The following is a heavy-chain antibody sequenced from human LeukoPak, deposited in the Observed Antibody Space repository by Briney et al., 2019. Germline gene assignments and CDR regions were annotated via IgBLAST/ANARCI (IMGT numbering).Heavy chain of an antibody. J-gene: IGHJ4*02. CDR2: ISRRGSTI. D-gene: IGHD3-22*01. CDR1: GFTFSSYS. V-gene: IGHV3-48*01. CDR3: AKASAMIVVVSKHFDY. Sequence: PGGSLRLSCAASGFTFSSYSMNWVRQAPGKGLEWVSYISRRGSTIYYADSVKGRFTISGDNSKNTLYLQMNSLRAEDTAVYYCAKASAMIVVVSKHFDYWGQGTLVTVSS.